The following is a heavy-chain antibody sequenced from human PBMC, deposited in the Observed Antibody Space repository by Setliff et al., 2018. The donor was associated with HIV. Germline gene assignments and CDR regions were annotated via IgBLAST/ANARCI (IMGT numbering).Heavy chain of an antibody. D-gene: IGHD2-15*01. CDR1: GVTSGDYY. CDR3: ARGFCSGGFCHPNFYHYMDV. CDR2: IYSSGAK. Sequence: SETLSLTCTFSGVTSGDYYWTWIRQHPVKGLEWIGYIYSSGAKYYNPSLKSRLAISLDTSKNQFSLNLKSVTAADAAVYYCARGFCSGGFCHPNFYHYMDVWGKGTTVTVS. J-gene: IGHJ6*03. V-gene: IGHV4-31*03.